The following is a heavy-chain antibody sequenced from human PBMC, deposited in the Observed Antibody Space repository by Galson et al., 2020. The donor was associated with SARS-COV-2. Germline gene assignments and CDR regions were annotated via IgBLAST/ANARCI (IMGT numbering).Heavy chain of an antibody. CDR2: ISDTGTNI. CDR1: GFTFSNYE. Sequence: GASLKISCSASGFTFSNYEMNWVRQAPGKGLEWISYISDTGTNIYYADSVKGRFTISSDDAENSLYLQITSLRAEDTAVYYCASPYLAAATFFGAFDLWGQGTMVTVSS. D-gene: IGHD6-13*01. J-gene: IGHJ3*01. V-gene: IGHV3-48*03. CDR3: ASPYLAAATFFGAFDL.